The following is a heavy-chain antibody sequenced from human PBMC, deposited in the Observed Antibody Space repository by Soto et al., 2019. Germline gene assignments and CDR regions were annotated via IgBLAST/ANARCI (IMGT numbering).Heavy chain of an antibody. V-gene: IGHV3-15*01. Sequence: EVPLVESGGGLVKPGGSLRLSCAASGFNFSSAWMSWVRQAPGRGLEWVGRLKSKADGGATDYAAPVKGRFTISRDDSKNILSLQMNSLKTEDTAVSYCATAPPVMGGQGTLVTVSS. J-gene: IGHJ4*02. CDR2: LKSKADGGAT. D-gene: IGHD3-16*01. CDR3: ATAPPVM. CDR1: GFNFSSAW.